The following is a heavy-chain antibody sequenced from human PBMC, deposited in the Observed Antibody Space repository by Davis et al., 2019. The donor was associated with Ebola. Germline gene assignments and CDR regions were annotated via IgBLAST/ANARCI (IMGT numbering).Heavy chain of an antibody. D-gene: IGHD2-8*02. CDR2: IRSKTDGGTT. J-gene: IGHJ4*02. CDR1: GFTFDNAW. Sequence: PGGSLRLSCVASGFTFDNAWMTWVRQAPGKGLEWVGRIRSKTDGGTTHYAAPVKGRFTIWRDDSKSTVYLQMNRLTTEDTAVYYCVTEVIILMTSDFWGQGSLVTVSS. V-gene: IGHV3-15*01. CDR3: VTEVIILMTSDF.